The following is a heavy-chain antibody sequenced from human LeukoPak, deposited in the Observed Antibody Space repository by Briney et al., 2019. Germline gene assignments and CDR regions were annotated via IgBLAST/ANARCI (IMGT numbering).Heavy chain of an antibody. D-gene: IGHD2-15*01. CDR3: ARGKVAATEDYYYYGMDV. Sequence: GASVKVSCKASGYTFTSYDINWVRQATGQGFEWMGWMNPNSGNTGYAQKFQGRVTMTRNTSISTAYMELSSLRSEDTAVYYCARGKVAATEDYYYYGMDVWGQGTTVTVSS. V-gene: IGHV1-8*01. J-gene: IGHJ6*02. CDR2: MNPNSGNT. CDR1: GYTFTSYD.